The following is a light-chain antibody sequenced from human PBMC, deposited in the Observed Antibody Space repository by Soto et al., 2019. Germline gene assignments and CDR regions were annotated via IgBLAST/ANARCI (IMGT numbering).Light chain of an antibody. CDR1: QNISRY. CDR2: AAS. CDR3: TWT. J-gene: IGKJ1*01. Sequence: DLQMTQSPSSLSASVGDRVTITCRASQNISRYLSWYHQKPGKAPKLLIYAASNLQSGVPSRFSGSGSGTDFTLTISSLQPVNRLTLPSTWTFGRGTKVEIK. V-gene: IGKV1-39*01.